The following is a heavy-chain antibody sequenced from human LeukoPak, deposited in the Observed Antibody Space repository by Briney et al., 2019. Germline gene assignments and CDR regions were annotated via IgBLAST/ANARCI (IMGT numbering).Heavy chain of an antibody. D-gene: IGHD2-2*01. CDR1: GFTFSSYS. Sequence: GGSLRLSCAASGFTFSSYSMNWVRQAPGKGLEWVSSITSTSSYIYYADSVKGRFTTSRDNAKSTLYLQMNSLRAEDTAVYYCTRVGYCATTSCRTAFDIWGQGTVVTVSS. CDR3: TRVGYCATTSCRTAFDI. J-gene: IGHJ3*02. CDR2: ITSTSSYI. V-gene: IGHV3-21*06.